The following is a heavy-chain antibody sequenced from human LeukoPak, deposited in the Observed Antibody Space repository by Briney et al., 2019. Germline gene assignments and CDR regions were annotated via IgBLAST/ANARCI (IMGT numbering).Heavy chain of an antibody. V-gene: IGHV3-23*01. CDR1: GFTFSTYS. CDR3: AKDLGGEGGSGFPGY. Sequence: PGGCLRLSCSASGFTFSTYSMTWVRQAPGKGLQWVSAISVSGGDTYYADSVKGRFTISRDNSKNTMYLQMNSLRVEDTAVYYCAKDLGGEGGSGFPGYWGQGTLVTVSS. D-gene: IGHD3-10*01. J-gene: IGHJ4*02. CDR2: ISVSGGDT.